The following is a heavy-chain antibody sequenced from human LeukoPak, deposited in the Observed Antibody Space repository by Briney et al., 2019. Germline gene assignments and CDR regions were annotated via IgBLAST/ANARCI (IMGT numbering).Heavy chain of an antibody. CDR2: IYYSGST. CDR1: GGSISSYY. CDR3: ARGTYSSSWYFSNWFDT. J-gene: IGHJ5*02. D-gene: IGHD6-13*01. V-gene: IGHV4-59*12. Sequence: KTSETLSLTCTVSGGSISSYYWSWIRQPPGKGLEWIGYIYYSGSTYYNPSLKSRVTISVDTSKNQFSLKLSSVTAADTAVYYCARGTYSSSWYFSNWFDTWGQGTLVTVSS.